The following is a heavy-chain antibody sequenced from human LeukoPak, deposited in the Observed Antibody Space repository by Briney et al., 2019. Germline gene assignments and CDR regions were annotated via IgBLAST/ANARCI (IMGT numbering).Heavy chain of an antibody. CDR2: INPSGGST. CDR1: GYTFTSHY. Sequence: GASVKVSCKASGYTFTSHYMHWVRQAPGQGLEWMGIINPSGGSTSYAQKFQGRVTMTRDTSTSTVYMELSSLRSEDTAVYYCARGASGDSSGYYPTYWGQGTLATVSS. J-gene: IGHJ4*02. CDR3: ARGASGDSSGYYPTY. D-gene: IGHD3-22*01. V-gene: IGHV1-46*01.